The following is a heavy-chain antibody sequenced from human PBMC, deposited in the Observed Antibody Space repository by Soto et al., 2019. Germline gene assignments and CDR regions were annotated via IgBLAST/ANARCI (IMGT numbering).Heavy chain of an antibody. CDR3: ASNTRYDPPDY. Sequence: GGSLRLSCAASGFTFSSYAMSWVRQAPGKGLAWVSGISVSGGSTYYADSVKGRFTISRDNSKNTLYLQVNSLRAEDTAVYYCASNTRYDPPDYWGQGTLVTVSS. J-gene: IGHJ4*02. D-gene: IGHD3-16*01. V-gene: IGHV3-23*01. CDR2: ISVSGGST. CDR1: GFTFSSYA.